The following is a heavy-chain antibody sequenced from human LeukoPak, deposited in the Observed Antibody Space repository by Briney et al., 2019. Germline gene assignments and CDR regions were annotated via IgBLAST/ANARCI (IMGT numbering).Heavy chain of an antibody. Sequence: GGSLRLSCAASGFTFDDYAMHWVRHAPGKGLEWVSGISWNSGSIVYADSVKGRFTISRDNAKDSLYLQMNSLRAEDTALYYCAKRADPDRYFDYWGQGTLVTVSS. J-gene: IGHJ4*02. CDR3: AKRADPDRYFDY. V-gene: IGHV3-9*01. CDR1: GFTFDDYA. CDR2: ISWNSGSI.